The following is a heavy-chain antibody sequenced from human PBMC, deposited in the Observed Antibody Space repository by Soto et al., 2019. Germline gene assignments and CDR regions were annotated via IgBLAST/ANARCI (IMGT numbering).Heavy chain of an antibody. D-gene: IGHD2-21*02. V-gene: IGHV1-69*06. CDR1: GGTFSSYP. J-gene: IGHJ4*02. Sequence: QVQLVQSWAEVKKPGSSVKVSCKASGGTFSSYPISWVRQAPGQGLEWMGGTIPMFGTANYAQKFQGRVTITADKSTSTAYMELSSLRSEDTAVDYCARVHCGGDFYVRDYWCQGTLVTVSS. CDR3: ARVHCGGDFYVRDY. CDR2: TIPMFGTA.